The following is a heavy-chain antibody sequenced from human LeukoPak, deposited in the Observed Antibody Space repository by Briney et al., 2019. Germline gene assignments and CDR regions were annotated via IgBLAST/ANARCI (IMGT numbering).Heavy chain of an antibody. D-gene: IGHD3-16*01. Sequence: SETLSLTCIVSVDSLNGYDWSWIRQPAGKGPEWIARIYSTGSTNYNPSLKRRVTLSLDKPKNQFSFTMNSITAPDTACYFCVRAFGRFASWG. CDR1: VDSLNGYD. CDR3: VRAFGRFAS. J-gene: IGHJ6*01. V-gene: IGHV4-4*07. CDR2: IYSTGST.